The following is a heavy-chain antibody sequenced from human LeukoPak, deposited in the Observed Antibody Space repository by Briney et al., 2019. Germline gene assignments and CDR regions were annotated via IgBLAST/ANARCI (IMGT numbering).Heavy chain of an antibody. CDR1: GYTFTNYW. CDR2: IYPGDSGT. J-gene: IGHJ3*02. Sequence: GESLKISCKGSGYTFTNYWNGWVRQMPGKGLEWMAIIYPGDSGTRYSPSFQGQVSIFAGKTISTAYLQWSSMKASDATMYYCARRGSFTGWPNVFDIWGQGTMVTVSS. V-gene: IGHV5-51*01. D-gene: IGHD1-26*01. CDR3: ARRGSFTGWPNVFDI.